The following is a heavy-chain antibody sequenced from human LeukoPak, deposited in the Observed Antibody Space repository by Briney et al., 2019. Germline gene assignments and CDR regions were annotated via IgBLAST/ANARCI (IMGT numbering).Heavy chain of an antibody. CDR3: ARDFAAAIDY. D-gene: IGHD2-2*01. CDR2: ISSSSSYI. Sequence: GGSLRLSCAASGFTFSSYSMNWVRQAPGKGLEWVSSISSSSSYIYYADSVKGRFTISRDNAKNSLYLQMNSLRAEDTAVYYCARDFAAAIDYWGQGTLITVSS. V-gene: IGHV3-21*01. J-gene: IGHJ4*02. CDR1: GFTFSSYS.